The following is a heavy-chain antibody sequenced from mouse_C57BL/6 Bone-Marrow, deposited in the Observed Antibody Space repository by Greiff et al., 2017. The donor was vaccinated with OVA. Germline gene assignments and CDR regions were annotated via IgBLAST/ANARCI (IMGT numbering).Heavy chain of an antibody. Sequence: VQLQQPGAELVRPGTSVKLSCKASGYTFTSYWMHWVKQRPGQGLEWIGVIYPSDSYTNYNQKFKGKATFTVDTSSSTAYMQLSSLTSEDSAVYYCARGRDVGYWGQGTTLTVSS. CDR1: GYTFTSYW. J-gene: IGHJ2*01. CDR3: ARGRDVGY. V-gene: IGHV1-59*01. CDR2: IYPSDSYT. D-gene: IGHD3-3*01.